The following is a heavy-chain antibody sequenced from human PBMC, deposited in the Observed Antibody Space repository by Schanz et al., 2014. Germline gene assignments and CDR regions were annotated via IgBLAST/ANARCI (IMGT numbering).Heavy chain of an antibody. CDR2: IIPILGIT. CDR3: AKVDRTRYYAMDV. D-gene: IGHD3-9*01. J-gene: IGHJ6*02. Sequence: QVQLVQSGAEVKKPGVSVKVSCKASGGTFSSYTINWVRQAPGQGLEWMGRIIPILGITNVAQTFQDRVTITADKSTSTAYMELSSLRSEDTAVYYCAKVDRTRYYAMDVWGQGTWVTVSS. V-gene: IGHV1-69*09. CDR1: GGTFSSYT.